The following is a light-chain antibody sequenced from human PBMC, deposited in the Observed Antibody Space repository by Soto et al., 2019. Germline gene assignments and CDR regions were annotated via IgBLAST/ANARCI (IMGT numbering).Light chain of an antibody. J-gene: IGKJ2*01. CDR1: QSVSSN. V-gene: IGKV3-15*01. CDR2: GAS. CDR3: QQYYSTPPT. Sequence: EIVMTQSPATLSVSPGERATLSCRASQSVSSNLAWYQQKPGQAPRLLIYGASTRATGIPARFSGSGSGTEFTLTISSLQSEDVAVYYCQQYYSTPPTFGQGTNLEIK.